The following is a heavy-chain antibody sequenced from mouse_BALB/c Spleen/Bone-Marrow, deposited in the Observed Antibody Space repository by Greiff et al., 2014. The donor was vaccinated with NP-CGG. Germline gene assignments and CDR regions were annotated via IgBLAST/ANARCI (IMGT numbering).Heavy chain of an antibody. CDR2: INPYNGGT. V-gene: IGHV1-18*01. J-gene: IGHJ1*01. CDR1: GYSFTGYT. D-gene: IGHD1-1*01. Sequence: VQLKESGPELVKPGASMKISCKASGYSFTGYTMNWVKQSHGKNLEWIGLINPYNGGTTYNQYFKGKATLTVDRSSSTAYMELLSLTSEDSAVYYCASYYGNTWYFDVWGAGTTVTVSS. CDR3: ASYYGNTWYFDV.